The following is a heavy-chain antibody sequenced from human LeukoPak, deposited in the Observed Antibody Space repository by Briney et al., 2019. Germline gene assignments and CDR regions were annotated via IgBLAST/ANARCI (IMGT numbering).Heavy chain of an antibody. D-gene: IGHD7-27*01. CDR3: ATARLGTFYYFDY. Sequence: PSETLSLTCTVHGGSFSGYYWSWIRQPPGKGLEWIGEINHSGSTKYNPSLKSRVTISVDTSKNQFSLKLSSVTAADTAVYYCATARLGTFYYFDYWGQGTLVTVSS. J-gene: IGHJ4*02. V-gene: IGHV4-34*01. CDR1: GGSFSGYY. CDR2: INHSGST.